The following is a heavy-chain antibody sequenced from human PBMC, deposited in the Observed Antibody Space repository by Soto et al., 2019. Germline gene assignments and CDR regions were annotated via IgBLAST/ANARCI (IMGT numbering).Heavy chain of an antibody. Sequence: RASVKVSCKASGGTFSSYAISWVRQAPGQGLEWMGGIIPIFGTANYAQKFQGRVTITADESTSTAYMELGSLRSEDTAVYYCARGATIERWFDPWGQGTLVTVSS. CDR2: IIPIFGTA. D-gene: IGHD5-12*01. V-gene: IGHV1-69*13. CDR1: GGTFSSYA. J-gene: IGHJ5*02. CDR3: ARGATIERWFDP.